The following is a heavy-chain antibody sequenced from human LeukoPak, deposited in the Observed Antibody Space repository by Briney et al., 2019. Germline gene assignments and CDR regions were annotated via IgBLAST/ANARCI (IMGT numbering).Heavy chain of an antibody. V-gene: IGHV4-59*01. CDR2: IYYSGST. Sequence: TLSLTCTVSGGSISSYYWSWIRQPPGKGPEWIGYIYYSGSTNYNPSLKSRVTISVDTSKNQFSLKLSSVTAADTAVYYCARDHPYNWNYFDYWGQGTLVTVSS. J-gene: IGHJ4*02. D-gene: IGHD1-20*01. CDR1: GGSISSYY. CDR3: ARDHPYNWNYFDY.